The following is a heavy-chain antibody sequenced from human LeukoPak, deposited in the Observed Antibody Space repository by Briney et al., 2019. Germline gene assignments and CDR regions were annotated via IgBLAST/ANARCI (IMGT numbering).Heavy chain of an antibody. J-gene: IGHJ4*02. V-gene: IGHV3-30*09. CDR1: GFTFYSYP. D-gene: IGHD3-10*01. CDR3: ARPDDSDSFYRAISY. CDR2: ISNDGNNK. Sequence: GGSLRLSCAASGFTFYSYPMNWVRQAPGKGLEWVAVISNDGNNKYYADSVKGRFAISRDNSNNTLSLQMNGLRVEDTAVYYCARPDDSDSFYRAISYWGRGTLVTVS.